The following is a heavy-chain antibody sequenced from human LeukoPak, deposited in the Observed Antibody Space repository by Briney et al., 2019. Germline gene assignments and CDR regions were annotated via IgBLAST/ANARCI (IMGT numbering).Heavy chain of an antibody. CDR3: KRGVFSSGGSCSFDY. Sequence: SQTLSHTCAPSGDTLSPARALWTYTRQSPSRGLECLGRAYYGCRWHYYYAVSVKSRILFNRDTSKNQSSLQLNSVTPDDTAVYYCKRGVFSSGGSCSFDYWGQGTLVTVSS. D-gene: IGHD2-15*01. J-gene: IGHJ4*02. V-gene: IGHV6-1*01. CDR2: AYYGCRWHY. CDR1: GDTLSPARAL.